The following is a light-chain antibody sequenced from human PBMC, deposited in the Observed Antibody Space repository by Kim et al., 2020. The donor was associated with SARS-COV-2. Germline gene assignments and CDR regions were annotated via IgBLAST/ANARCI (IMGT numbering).Light chain of an antibody. CDR1: SNNVGYEG. Sequence: QTATLTCTGNSNNVGYEGAAWLQHHQGHPPKLLSYRNNNRPSGISERLSASRSENTASLTITGLQPEDEADYYCSAWDSSLSAWVFGGGTQLTVL. V-gene: IGLV10-54*01. CDR3: SAWDSSLSAWV. J-gene: IGLJ3*02. CDR2: RNN.